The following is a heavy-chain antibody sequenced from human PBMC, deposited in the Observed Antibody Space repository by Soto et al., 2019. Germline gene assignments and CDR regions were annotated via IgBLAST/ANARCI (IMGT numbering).Heavy chain of an antibody. CDR3: ARGREISFGYNWFDP. Sequence: QVQLVQSGAEVRKPGASVKLSCQTSGYPFNSYHMHWVRQAPGQGLEWMGVINPTEGRTRYSQKFQDRVTMTRDTSTSTVDKELSSLRSEDTAIYFCARGREISFGYNWFDPWGQGTLVTVSS. V-gene: IGHV1-46*02. J-gene: IGHJ5*02. D-gene: IGHD5-18*01. CDR2: INPTEGRT. CDR1: GYPFNSYH.